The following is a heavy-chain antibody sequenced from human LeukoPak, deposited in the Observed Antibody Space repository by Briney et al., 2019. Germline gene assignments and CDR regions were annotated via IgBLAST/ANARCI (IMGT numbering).Heavy chain of an antibody. J-gene: IGHJ4*02. D-gene: IGHD3-3*01. CDR1: GFSFSGST. CDR2: IRSKANSYAT. V-gene: IGHV3-73*01. CDR3: TSPITIFGVVAKNY. Sequence: SGGSLRLSCAASGFSFSGSTMHWVRQASGKGLEWVGRIRSKANSYATVYAASVKSRFTISRDDSKNTVYLQMNSLKTEDTAVYYCTSPITIFGVVAKNYWGQGTLVTVSS.